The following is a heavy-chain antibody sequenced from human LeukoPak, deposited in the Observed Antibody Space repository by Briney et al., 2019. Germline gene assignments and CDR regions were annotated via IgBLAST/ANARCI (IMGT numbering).Heavy chain of an antibody. CDR3: ARMDGVRTFDY. CDR2: IYYSGST. V-gene: IGHV4-59*01. Sequence: SETLSLTCTVSGGSISSYYWSWIRQPPGKGLEWIGYIYYSGSTNYNPSLKSRVTISVDTSKNQFSLKLSSVTAADTAVYYCARMDGVRTFDYWGQGTLVTVSS. CDR1: GGSISSYY. D-gene: IGHD2-8*01. J-gene: IGHJ4*02.